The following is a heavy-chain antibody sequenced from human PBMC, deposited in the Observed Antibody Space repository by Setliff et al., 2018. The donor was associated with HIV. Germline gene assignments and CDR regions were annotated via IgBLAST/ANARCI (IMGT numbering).Heavy chain of an antibody. CDR1: GYTFTSYA. J-gene: IGHJ3*02. V-gene: IGHV7-4-1*02. CDR3: ARGLIYSSGWYRNSDAFDI. Sequence: ASVKVSCKASGYTFTSYAMNGVRQAPGQGLEWMGWINTNTGNPTYAQGFTGRFVFSLDTSVSTAYLQISSLKAEDTAVYYCARGLIYSSGWYRNSDAFDIWGQGTMVTVSS. D-gene: IGHD6-19*01. CDR2: INTNTGNP.